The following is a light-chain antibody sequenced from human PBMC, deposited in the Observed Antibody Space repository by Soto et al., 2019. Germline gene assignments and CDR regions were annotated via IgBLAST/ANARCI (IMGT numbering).Light chain of an antibody. CDR1: SSNIGSNS. CDR2: RNN. Sequence: QLVLTQPPSASGTPGQRVTISCSGSSSNIGSNSVYWYQQLPGTAPKLLIYRNNQRPSGVPDRFSGSKSGTSASLAISGLRSEEEADYYCAAWDDSLSGYVFGTGTKLTVL. CDR3: AAWDDSLSGYV. J-gene: IGLJ1*01. V-gene: IGLV1-47*01.